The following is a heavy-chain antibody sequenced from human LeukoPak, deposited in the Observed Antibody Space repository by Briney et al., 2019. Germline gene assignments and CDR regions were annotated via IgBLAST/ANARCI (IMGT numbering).Heavy chain of an antibody. Sequence: ASVKVSCKVSGYTLTELSMHWVRQAPGKGLEWMVGFDPEDGETIYAQKFQGRVTMTEDTSTDTAYMELSSLRSEDTAVYYCATAEKYQLSRSSYYYYYMDVWGKGTTVTVSS. CDR1: GYTLTELS. V-gene: IGHV1-24*01. CDR2: FDPEDGET. CDR3: ATAEKYQLSRSSYYYYYMDV. D-gene: IGHD2-2*01. J-gene: IGHJ6*03.